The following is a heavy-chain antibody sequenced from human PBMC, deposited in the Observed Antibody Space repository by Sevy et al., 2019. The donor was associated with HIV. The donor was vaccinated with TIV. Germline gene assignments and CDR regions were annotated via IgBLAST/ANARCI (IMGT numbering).Heavy chain of an antibody. CDR2: INSDGSST. D-gene: IGHD3-10*01. CDR1: GFTFSSYW. J-gene: IGHJ6*03. V-gene: IGHV3-74*01. CDR3: ARAGSLKDYYYYFMDV. Sequence: GGSLRLSCAASGFTFSSYWMHWVRQAPGKGLVWVSRINSDGSSTSYADSVKGRFTISRDNAKNTLYLQMNSLRAEDTVVYYCARAGSLKDYYYYFMDVWGKGTTVTVSS.